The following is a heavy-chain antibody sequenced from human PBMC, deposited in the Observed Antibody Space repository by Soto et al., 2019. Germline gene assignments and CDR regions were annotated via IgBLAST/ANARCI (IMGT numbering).Heavy chain of an antibody. CDR3: ARDNTQLTFGVVLVMDV. V-gene: IGHV3-21*01. CDR1: GFTFSSYS. Sequence: GGSLRLSCAASGFTFSSYSMNWVRQAPGKGLEWVSSISSSSSYIYYADSVKGRFTISRDNAKNSLYLQMNSLRAEDTAVYYCARDNTQLTFGVVLVMDVWGQGTTVTVSS. J-gene: IGHJ6*02. D-gene: IGHD3-3*01. CDR2: ISSSSSYI.